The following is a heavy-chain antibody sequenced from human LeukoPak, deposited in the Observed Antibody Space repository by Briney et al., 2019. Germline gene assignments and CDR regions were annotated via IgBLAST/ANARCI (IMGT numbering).Heavy chain of an antibody. J-gene: IGHJ6*03. CDR1: GFTVSSNY. CDR3: ARVRSSSWYYYYYYVDV. Sequence: GGSLRLSCAASGFTVSSNYMSWVRQAPGKGLEWVSVIYSGGSTYYADSVKGRFTISRDNSKNTLYLQMNSLRAEDTAVYYCARVRSSSWYYYYYYVDVWGKGTTVTVSS. V-gene: IGHV3-53*01. D-gene: IGHD6-13*01. CDR2: IYSGGST.